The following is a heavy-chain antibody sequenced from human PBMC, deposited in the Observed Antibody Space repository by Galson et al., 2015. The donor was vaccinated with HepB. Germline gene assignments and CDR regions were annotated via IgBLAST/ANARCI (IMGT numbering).Heavy chain of an antibody. V-gene: IGHV3-7*03. Sequence: SLRLSCAVSGFTFSSYWMGWVRQAPGKGLEWVANTREDGGEQHYIESVKGRFTISRDNARNSVYLEMNSLRAEDTAVYYCARGRSHAYWGQGTLVTVSS. CDR1: GFTFSSYW. CDR3: ARGRSHAY. CDR2: TREDGGEQ. J-gene: IGHJ4*02. D-gene: IGHD6-13*01.